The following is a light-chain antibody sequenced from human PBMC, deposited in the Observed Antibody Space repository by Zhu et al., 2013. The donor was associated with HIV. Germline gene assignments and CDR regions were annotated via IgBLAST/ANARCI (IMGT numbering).Light chain of an antibody. V-gene: IGKV3-20*01. Sequence: EVVLTQSPGTLSLSPGDRATLSCRASQTVSSRYLAWYQQKPGQAPRLLIFAASSRASGIPDRFSGSGSGTDFTLTISSLQSEDFAVYYCQQYNNGCSFGQGTKLEIK. J-gene: IGKJ2*04. CDR3: QQYNNGCS. CDR2: AAS. CDR1: QTVSSRY.